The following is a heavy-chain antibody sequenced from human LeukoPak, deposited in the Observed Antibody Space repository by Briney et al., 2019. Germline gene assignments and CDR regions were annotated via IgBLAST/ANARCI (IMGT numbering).Heavy chain of an antibody. V-gene: IGHV4-61*02. D-gene: IGHD2-2*02. CDR1: GGSISSGGYS. Sequence: SQTLSLTCAVSGGSISSGGYSWSWIRQPAGKGLEWIGRIYTSGSTNYNPSLKSRVTMSVDTSKNQFSLKLSSVTAADTAVYYCARGGVGVLGYCSSTSCYSGVKAWYYFDYWGQGTLVTVSS. CDR2: IYTSGST. J-gene: IGHJ4*02. CDR3: ARGGVGVLGYCSSTSCYSGVKAWYYFDY.